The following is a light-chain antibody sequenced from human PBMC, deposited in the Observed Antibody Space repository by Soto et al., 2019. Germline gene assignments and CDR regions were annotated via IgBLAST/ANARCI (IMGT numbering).Light chain of an antibody. CDR1: SSNIEFNY. CDR2: RND. CDR3: ATWDDSLSRVV. Sequence: QSVLTQPPSASGTPGQGVTISCSGSSSNIEFNYVYWYQYLPGTAPKLLIYRNDQRPSGVPDRFYGSKSGATASLAISGLRSEDEAEYCCATWDDSLSRVVFGGGTKVTVL. V-gene: IGLV1-47*01. J-gene: IGLJ3*02.